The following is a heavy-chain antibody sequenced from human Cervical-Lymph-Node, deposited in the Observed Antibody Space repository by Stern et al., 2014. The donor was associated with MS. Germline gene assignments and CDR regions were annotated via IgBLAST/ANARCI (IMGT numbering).Heavy chain of an antibody. J-gene: IGHJ3*01. V-gene: IGHV3-15*01. D-gene: IGHD3-10*01. CDR3: ATARWFGDIPPESYDSFDL. CDR2: IKGKTDGGTT. CDR1: GFTFINVW. Sequence: EVQLVESGGGLVKPGESLRLSCAASGFTFINVWMSWVRQAPGKGLEWVGRIKGKTDGGTTDYAAPVKGRFTISRDDSKNTLYLQMNSLKTEDTAFYYCATARWFGDIPPESYDSFDLWGHGTMVTVSS.